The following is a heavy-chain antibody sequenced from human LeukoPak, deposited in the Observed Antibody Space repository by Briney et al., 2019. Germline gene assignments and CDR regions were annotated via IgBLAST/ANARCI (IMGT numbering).Heavy chain of an antibody. CDR2: IYPSGST. D-gene: IGHD4-17*01. J-gene: IGHJ4*02. CDR1: GGSFSSGNW. CDR3: ARSATVTTGYFDF. Sequence: SETLPLTCAVSGGSFSSGNWWSWVRQSPGKGLEWIGQIYPSGSTNYNPSLESRVFISIDMSTNQFSLKLSSVTAADTAVYYCARSATVTTGYFDFWGQGTLVTVSS. V-gene: IGHV4-4*02.